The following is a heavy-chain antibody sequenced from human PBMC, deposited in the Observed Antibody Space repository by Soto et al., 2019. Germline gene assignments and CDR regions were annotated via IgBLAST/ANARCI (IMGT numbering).Heavy chain of an antibody. CDR2: ISSSSSTI. Sequence: GGSLRLSCAASGFTFSSYSMNWVRQAPGKGLEWVSYISSSSSTIYYADSVKGRFTISRDNAKNSLYLQMNSLRAEDTAVYYCARAQDIVLPGRRDAFDIWGQGTMVTVSS. CDR3: ARAQDIVLPGRRDAFDI. D-gene: IGHD2-8*01. CDR1: GFTFSSYS. J-gene: IGHJ3*02. V-gene: IGHV3-48*01.